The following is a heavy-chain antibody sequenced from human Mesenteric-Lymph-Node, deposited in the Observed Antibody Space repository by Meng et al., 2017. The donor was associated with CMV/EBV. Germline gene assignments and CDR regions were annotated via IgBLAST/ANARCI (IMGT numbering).Heavy chain of an antibody. CDR1: GFTFS. Sequence: GESLKISCAASGFTFSMSWVRQAPGKGLEWVSVIYSGGSSTYYADSVKGRFTISRDNSKNTLYLQMNSLRAEDTAVYYCAKDGTRYLEWANFGMDVWGQGTTVTVSS. V-gene: IGHV3-NL1*01. D-gene: IGHD3-3*01. CDR3: AKDGTRYLEWANFGMDV. CDR2: IYSGGSST. J-gene: IGHJ6*02.